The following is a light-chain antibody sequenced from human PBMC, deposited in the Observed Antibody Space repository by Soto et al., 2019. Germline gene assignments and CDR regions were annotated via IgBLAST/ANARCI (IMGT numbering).Light chain of an antibody. J-gene: IGKJ1*01. CDR1: QSVSSN. Sequence: DIVMTQSPATLPVSPGERATLSCRASQSVSSNLAWYQQKPGQAPRFLIYGASTRATGIPARFSGSGSGTEFTLTISSLQSEDFAVYYCQQYHIWPSWTFGQGTKVELK. CDR3: QQYHIWPSWT. V-gene: IGKV3-15*01. CDR2: GAS.